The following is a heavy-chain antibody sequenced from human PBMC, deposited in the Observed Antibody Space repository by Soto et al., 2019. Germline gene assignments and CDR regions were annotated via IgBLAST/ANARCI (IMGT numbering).Heavy chain of an antibody. Sequence: QVQLQESGPGLVKPSETLSXXXXXXXXXXXXXXXXWIRQPPGKGLEWIGYIYYSGSTNYNPSLXXXXXXXXXXXXXXXXXXXXXXXXXXXXXXXXARGGWRHIDYWGQGTLVTVSS. V-gene: IGHV4-59*01. CDR2: IYYSGST. D-gene: IGHD3-3*01. CDR3: ARGGWRHIDY. CDR1: XXXXXXXX. J-gene: IGHJ4*02.